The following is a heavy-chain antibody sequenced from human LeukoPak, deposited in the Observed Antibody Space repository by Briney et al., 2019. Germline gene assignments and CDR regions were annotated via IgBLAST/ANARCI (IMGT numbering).Heavy chain of an antibody. D-gene: IGHD1-14*01. V-gene: IGHV3-21*04. CDR2: ISGSNSYI. J-gene: IGHJ4*02. CDR3: SRDPRNLDY. Sequence: GGSLRLSCTASGFTFGDYAMSWFRQAPGKGLEWVSSISGSNSYIYYADSMKGRFTISRDNAKNSLYLQMNSLRAEDTAVYYCSRDPRNLDYWGQGTLVTVSS. CDR1: GFTFGDYA.